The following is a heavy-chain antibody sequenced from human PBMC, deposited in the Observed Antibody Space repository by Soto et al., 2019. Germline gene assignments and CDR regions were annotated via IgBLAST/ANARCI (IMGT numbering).Heavy chain of an antibody. CDR2: IYYSGST. CDR3: ARVPYCSGGSCYGPFGY. V-gene: IGHV4-31*03. CDR1: GGSISSGGYY. Sequence: QVQLQEPGPGLVKPSQTLSLTCTVSGGSISSGGYYWSWIRQHSGKDLEWIGYIYYSGSTYYNPSLQSRVTISVDTSKNQFSLKLSSVTAADTAVYYCARVPYCSGGSCYGPFGYWGQGTLVTVSS. D-gene: IGHD2-15*01. J-gene: IGHJ4*02.